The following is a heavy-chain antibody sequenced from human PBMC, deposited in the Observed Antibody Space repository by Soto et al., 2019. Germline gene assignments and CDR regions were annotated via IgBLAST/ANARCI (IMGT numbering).Heavy chain of an antibody. CDR2: INHSGST. CDR1: GGSFSCYY. J-gene: IGHJ4*02. Sequence: SETLSLTCAVYGGSFSCYYWSWIRQPPGKGLEWIGEINHSGSTNYNPSLKSRVTISVDTSKNQFSLKLTSVTAADTAVYYCARHGSNWGQGTLVTVSS. CDR3: ARHGSN. V-gene: IGHV4-34*01.